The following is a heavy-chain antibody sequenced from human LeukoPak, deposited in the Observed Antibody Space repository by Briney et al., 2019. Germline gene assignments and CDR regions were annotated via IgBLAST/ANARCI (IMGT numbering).Heavy chain of an antibody. CDR3: ASAGSYSVDY. Sequence: SQTLSLTCTVSGGSISSSSYYWGWIRQPPGKGLEWIGSTYYRGSSYYNPSLKSRVTISVDTSKNQFSLKLSSVTAADTAVYYCASAGSYSVDYWGQGTLVTVSS. D-gene: IGHD1-26*01. V-gene: IGHV4-39*01. J-gene: IGHJ4*02. CDR2: TYYRGSS. CDR1: GGSISSSSYY.